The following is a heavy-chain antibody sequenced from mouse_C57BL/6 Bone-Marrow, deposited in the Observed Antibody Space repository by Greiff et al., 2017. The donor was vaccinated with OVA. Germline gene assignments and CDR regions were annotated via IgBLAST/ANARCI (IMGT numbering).Heavy chain of an antibody. CDR1: GYTFTDYY. D-gene: IGHD2-10*02. CDR2: INPNNGGT. J-gene: IGHJ2*01. Sequence: VQLQQSGPELVKPGASVKISCKASGYTFTDYYMNWVKQSHGKSLEWIGDINPNNGGTSYNQKFKGKATLTVDKSSSTAYMELRSLTSEDSAVYYCARVEYGNYRDYCDYWGQGTTLTVSS. V-gene: IGHV1-26*01. CDR3: ARVEYGNYRDYCDY.